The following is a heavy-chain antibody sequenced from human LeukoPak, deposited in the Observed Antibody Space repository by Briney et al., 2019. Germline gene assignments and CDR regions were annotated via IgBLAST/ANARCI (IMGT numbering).Heavy chain of an antibody. J-gene: IGHJ3*01. CDR2: ISSDGGNQ. V-gene: IGHV3-30*09. Sequence: GGSLRLSCAASGFTFRNYPIHWVRQAPGKGLEWVSIISSDGGNQHYADAVKGRFVISRDSSKNVVFLHMNSLRPEDTAMYYCARDYHFYYYDNNAHTFDFWGQGTMVTVSS. CDR3: ARDYHFYYYDNNAHTFDF. CDR1: GFTFRNYP. D-gene: IGHD3-22*01.